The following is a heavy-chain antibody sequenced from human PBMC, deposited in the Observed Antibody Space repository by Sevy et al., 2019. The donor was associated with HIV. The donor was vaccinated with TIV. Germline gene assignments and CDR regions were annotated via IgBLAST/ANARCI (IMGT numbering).Heavy chain of an antibody. D-gene: IGHD3-22*01. V-gene: IGHV3-30*18. J-gene: IGHJ4*02. CDR3: AKDLLGDYYDSSGVLDY. Sequence: GGSLRLSCAASGFTFSSYGMHWVRQAPGKGLEWVAVISYDGSDKFYADSVKGRFTISRDNSKNTVYLQMNSLGPEDAAVSYCAKDLLGDYYDSSGVLDYWGQGTLVTVSS. CDR1: GFTFSSYG. CDR2: ISYDGSDK.